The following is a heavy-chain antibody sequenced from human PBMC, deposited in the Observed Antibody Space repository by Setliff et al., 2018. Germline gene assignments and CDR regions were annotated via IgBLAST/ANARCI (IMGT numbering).Heavy chain of an antibody. D-gene: IGHD3-22*01. CDR1: GFTFSNTA. V-gene: IGHV3-33*08. J-gene: IGHJ6*03. Sequence: RLSCVASGFTFSNTAMHWVRQDPCKVLEWVTLIRYDGRSEYADSVKVRLSMSSDNANHTLYLQMNSLRADDTAVYYCARLALTGYDSIGYYYALDYYYYMDVWGKGTTVTVSS. CDR3: ARLALTGYDSIGYYYALDYYYYMDV. CDR2: IRYDGRSE.